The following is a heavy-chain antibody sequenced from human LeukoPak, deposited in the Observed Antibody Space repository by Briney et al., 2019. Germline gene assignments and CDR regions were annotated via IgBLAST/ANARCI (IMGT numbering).Heavy chain of an antibody. CDR1: GGSISSGDYY. CDR3: ARALRFLEFDP. CDR2: IYYSGST. Sequence: TLSLTCTVSGGSISSGDYYWSWIRQPPGKCLEWIGYIYYSGSTYYNPSLKSRVTISVDTSKNQFSLKLSSVTAAGTAVYYCARALRFLEFDPWGQGTLVTVSS. D-gene: IGHD3-3*01. V-gene: IGHV4-30-4*08. J-gene: IGHJ5*02.